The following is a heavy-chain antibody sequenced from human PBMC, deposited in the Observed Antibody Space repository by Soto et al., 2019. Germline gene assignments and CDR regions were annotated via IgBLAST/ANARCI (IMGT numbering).Heavy chain of an antibody. D-gene: IGHD3-16*02. Sequence: QVQLVQSGAEVKKPGSSVKVSCKASGGTFSSYAISWVRQAPGQGLEWMGGIIPIFGTANYAQKFQGRVTRTAYESTRDTYMELGSLRSEAAAGDYCARDKGQITFGGVIVHDVEEYYYGMDVWGQGTTVTVSS. CDR2: IIPIFGTA. CDR1: GGTFSSYA. J-gene: IGHJ6*02. CDR3: ARDKGQITFGGVIVHDVEEYYYGMDV. V-gene: IGHV1-69*12.